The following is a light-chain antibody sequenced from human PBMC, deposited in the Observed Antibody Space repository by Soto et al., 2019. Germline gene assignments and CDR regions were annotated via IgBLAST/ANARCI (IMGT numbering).Light chain of an antibody. Sequence: EIVLTQSPGTLSLSPGEGATLSCRASQSININYLAWYQQKPGQAPRPLMYATSTRATGIPDRFSGSGPGTDFTLTISRLEPEDLAMYYCQQYDTSPRTFGQGTMVEI. CDR3: QQYDTSPRT. CDR2: ATS. J-gene: IGKJ1*01. CDR1: QSININY. V-gene: IGKV3-20*01.